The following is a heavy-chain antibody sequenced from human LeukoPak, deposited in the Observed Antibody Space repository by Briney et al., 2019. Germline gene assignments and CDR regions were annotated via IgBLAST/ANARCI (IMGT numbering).Heavy chain of an antibody. CDR2: IDPSDSYT. CDR1: GYSFTSYW. CDR3: ATFPLEWSTEDY. J-gene: IGHJ4*02. Sequence: GGSLRISCKGSGYSFTSYWISWVRQMPGKGLEWMGRIDPSDSYTNYSPSFQGHVTISADKSISTAYLQWSSLKASDTAMYYCATFPLEWSTEDYWGQGTLVTVSS. V-gene: IGHV5-10-1*01. D-gene: IGHD3-3*01.